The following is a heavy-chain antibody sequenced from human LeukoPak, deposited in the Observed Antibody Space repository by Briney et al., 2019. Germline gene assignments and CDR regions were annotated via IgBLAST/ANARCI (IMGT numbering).Heavy chain of an antibody. CDR3: ARARYSSGYDAFDI. CDR1: GGSISSSSYY. V-gene: IGHV4-39*07. Sequence: PSETLSLTCTVSGGSISSSSYYWGWIRQPPGKGLEWTGSIYYSGSTYYNPSLKSRVTISVDTSKNQFSLKLSSVTAADTAVYYCARARYSSGYDAFDIWGQGTMVTVSS. CDR2: IYYSGST. D-gene: IGHD6-19*01. J-gene: IGHJ3*02.